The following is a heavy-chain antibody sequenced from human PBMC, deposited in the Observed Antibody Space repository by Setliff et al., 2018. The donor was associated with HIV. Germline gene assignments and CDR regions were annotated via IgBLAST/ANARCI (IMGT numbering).Heavy chain of an antibody. J-gene: IGHJ3*02. D-gene: IGHD5-18*01. CDR1: GFTFSTYW. CDR2: ISSSSSYI. CDR3: GKDTAVSPVDAFDM. Sequence: GGSLRLSCAASGFTFSTYWMHWVRQAPGKGLEWVSSISSSSSYIYYADSVKGRFTISRDNSKNSLYLQMNSLRAEATAVYYCGKDTAVSPVDAFDMWGQGTMVTVSS. V-gene: IGHV3-21*01.